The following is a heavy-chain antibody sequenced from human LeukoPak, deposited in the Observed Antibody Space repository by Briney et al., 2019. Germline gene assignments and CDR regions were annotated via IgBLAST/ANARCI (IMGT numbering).Heavy chain of an antibody. CDR1: GFTFSGYW. CDR2: IKQDESEK. Sequence: PGGSLRLSCAASGFTFSGYWMSWVRQAPGKGLEWVANIKQDESEKHYLDSVKGRFTISRDNAKNSQYLQMNSLRAEDTAVYYCARVGWIKVVVPAATPFDYWGQGTLVTVSS. V-gene: IGHV3-7*01. J-gene: IGHJ4*02. CDR3: ARVGWIKVVVPAATPFDY. D-gene: IGHD2-2*01.